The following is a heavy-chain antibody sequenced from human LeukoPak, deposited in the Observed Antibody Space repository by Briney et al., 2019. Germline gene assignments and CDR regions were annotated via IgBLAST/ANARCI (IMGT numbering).Heavy chain of an antibody. V-gene: IGHV3-23*01. CDR3: AKALYYYDSSGYYHSYYYYYYGMDV. Sequence: QPGGSLRLSCAASGFTFSSYAMSWVRQAPWKGLEWVSAISGSGGSTYYADSVKGRFTISRDNSKNTLYLQMNSLRAEDTAVYYCAKALYYYDSSGYYHSYYYYYYGMDVWGQGTTVTVSS. CDR1: GFTFSSYA. J-gene: IGHJ6*02. CDR2: ISGSGGST. D-gene: IGHD3-22*01.